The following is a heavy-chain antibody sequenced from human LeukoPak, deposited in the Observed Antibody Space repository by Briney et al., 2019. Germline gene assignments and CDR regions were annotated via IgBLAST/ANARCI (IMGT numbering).Heavy chain of an antibody. CDR2: ISWNSGSI. V-gene: IGHV3-9*01. J-gene: IGHJ5*02. CDR1: GFTFDDYA. D-gene: IGHD3-10*01. Sequence: GGSLRLSCAASGFTFDDYAMHWVRQAPGKGLEWVSGISWNSGSIGYADSVKGRFTISRDNAKNSLYLQMNSLRAEDTALYYCAKAGSGSYYNDHWGQGTLVTVSS. CDR3: AKAGSGSYYNDH.